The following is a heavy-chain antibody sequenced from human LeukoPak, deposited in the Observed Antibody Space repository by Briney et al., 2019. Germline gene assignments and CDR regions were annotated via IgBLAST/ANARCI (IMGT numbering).Heavy chain of an antibody. CDR2: INPNSSGT. Sequence: ASVKVSCKASGYTFTGYYMHWVRQAPGQGLEWMGWINPNSSGTNYAQKFQGRVTVTRDTSISTAYLELSRLRSDDTAVYYCARGIVTYYYYYMDVWGKGTTVTVSS. CDR1: GYTFTGYY. V-gene: IGHV1-2*02. J-gene: IGHJ6*03. D-gene: IGHD3-16*02. CDR3: ARGIVTYYYYYMDV.